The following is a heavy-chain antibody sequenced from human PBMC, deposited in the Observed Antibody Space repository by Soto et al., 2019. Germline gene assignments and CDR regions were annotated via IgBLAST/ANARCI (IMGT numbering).Heavy chain of an antibody. CDR1: NFSISSGYY. J-gene: IGHJ4*02. CDR3: ARTHSGSYYLVFNY. CDR2: IYRSGTT. D-gene: IGHD1-26*01. V-gene: IGHV4-38-2*01. Sequence: SETLSLTCVVSNFSISSGYYWGWIRQSPGKGLEWIASIYRSGTTSYNPSLKSRVTISVDPSKNQFSLMLTAVTAADTAVYYCARTHSGSYYLVFNYWGRGSLVTVS.